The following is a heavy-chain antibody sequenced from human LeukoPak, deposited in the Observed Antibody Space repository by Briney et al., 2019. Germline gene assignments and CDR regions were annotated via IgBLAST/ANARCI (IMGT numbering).Heavy chain of an antibody. D-gene: IGHD5-18*01. CDR3: ARGRRGSSYVWLERYQYYYMGV. Sequence: ASVKVSCKASGVTFSSYDGKWVRQATGQGLEWMGWMNPDSGKTGYVQKFQGGVTMTRNTSTSTAYMALSSLRSEDTAVYFCARGRRGSSYVWLERYQYYYMGVWGKGTPVTVSS. V-gene: IGHV1-8*01. J-gene: IGHJ6*03. CDR1: GVTFSSYD. CDR2: MNPDSGKT.